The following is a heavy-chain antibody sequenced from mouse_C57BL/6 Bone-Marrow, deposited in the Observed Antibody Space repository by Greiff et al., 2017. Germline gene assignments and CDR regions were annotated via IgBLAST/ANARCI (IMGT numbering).Heavy chain of an antibody. D-gene: IGHD2-3*01. Sequence: VQLQQSGPELVKPGASVKISCKASGYAISSSWMNWVKQRPGKGLEWIGRIYPGDGDTNYNGKFKGKTTLTADKSSSTAYMQLSSLTSEDSAVYFGERSPLYDGNPAWFANWDQGTLITVSA. CDR2: IYPGDGDT. V-gene: IGHV1-82*01. CDR3: ERSPLYDGNPAWFAN. CDR1: GYAISSSW. J-gene: IGHJ3*01.